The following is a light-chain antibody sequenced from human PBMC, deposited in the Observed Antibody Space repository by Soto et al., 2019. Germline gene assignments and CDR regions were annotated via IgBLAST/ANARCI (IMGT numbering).Light chain of an antibody. J-gene: IGLJ1*01. CDR1: KLGDKY. Sequence: SYELTQPPSVPVSPGQTASITCSGDKLGDKYVCWYQQRPGQSPVLVIYQDNRRPSGIPERFSGSNSGNTATLTISGTQALDEADYYCQAWDSSTLFVFGAGTKVTVL. CDR3: QAWDSSTLFV. V-gene: IGLV3-1*01. CDR2: QDN.